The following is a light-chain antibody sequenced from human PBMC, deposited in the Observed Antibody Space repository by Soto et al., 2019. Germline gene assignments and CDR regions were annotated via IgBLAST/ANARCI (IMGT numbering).Light chain of an antibody. CDR1: QSISSY. CDR2: GAS. CDR3: QQSDSRFRIT. J-gene: IGKJ5*01. V-gene: IGKV1-39*01. Sequence: DIQMTQSPSSLSASVGDRVTITCRASQSISSYLNWYQQKPGKAPKVLIYGASNLQSGVPSRFSGSGSGTDFTLTISSLQPEDFATYYCQQSDSRFRITFGQGTRLEIK.